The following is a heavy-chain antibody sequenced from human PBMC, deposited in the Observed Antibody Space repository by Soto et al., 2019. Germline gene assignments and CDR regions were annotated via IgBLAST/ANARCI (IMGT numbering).Heavy chain of an antibody. CDR2: ISYDGSNK. CDR3: AKELRFLEWLCPSFDY. D-gene: IGHD3-3*01. Sequence: SLRLSCAASGFTFSSYGMHWVRQAPGKGLEWVAVISYDGSNKYYADSVKGRFTISRDNSKNTLYLQMNSLRAEDTAVYYCAKELRFLEWLCPSFDYWGQGTLVTVSS. V-gene: IGHV3-30*18. J-gene: IGHJ4*02. CDR1: GFTFSSYG.